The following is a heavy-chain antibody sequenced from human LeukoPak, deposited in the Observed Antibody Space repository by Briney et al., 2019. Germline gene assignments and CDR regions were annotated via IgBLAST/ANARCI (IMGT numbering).Heavy chain of an antibody. D-gene: IGHD4-17*01. CDR2: ISYDGSNK. CDR3: AKDDGDYVELPVDYFDY. J-gene: IGHJ4*02. V-gene: IGHV3-30*18. CDR1: GFTFSSYG. Sequence: PGRSLRLSCAASGFTFSSYGMHWVRQAPGKGLEWVAVISYDGSNKYYADSVKGRFTISRDNSKNTLYLQMNSLRAEDTAVYYCAKDDGDYVELPVDYFDYWGRGTLVTVSS.